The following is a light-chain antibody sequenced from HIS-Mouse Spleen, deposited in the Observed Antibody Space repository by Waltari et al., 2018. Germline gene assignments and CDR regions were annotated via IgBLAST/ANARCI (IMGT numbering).Light chain of an antibody. CDR1: NIESKR. CDR3: QVWDSSSDHYV. CDR2: DDS. J-gene: IGLJ1*01. Sequence: SYVLTQSPSVSGAPGQTARITCGGNNIESKRVDWYQQKPGQAPVLVVHDDSDRPSGIPERFSGSNSGNTATLTISRVEAGDEADYYCQVWDSSSDHYVFGTGTKVTVL. V-gene: IGLV3-21*02.